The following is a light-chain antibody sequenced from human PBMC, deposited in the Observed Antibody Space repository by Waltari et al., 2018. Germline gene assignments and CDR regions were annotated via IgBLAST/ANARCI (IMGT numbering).Light chain of an antibody. CDR3: QQYDGEVVT. Sequence: EIVFTQSPGTLSLSPGERATLSCRASQSVTSMSLSWHQQKLGQAPRLLIYGTSSRATGTPDRFSGSGSGTDVALTISRLEPEDVAVYYCQQYDGEVVTFGGGTKVEI. J-gene: IGKJ4*01. CDR2: GTS. V-gene: IGKV3-20*01. CDR1: QSVTSMS.